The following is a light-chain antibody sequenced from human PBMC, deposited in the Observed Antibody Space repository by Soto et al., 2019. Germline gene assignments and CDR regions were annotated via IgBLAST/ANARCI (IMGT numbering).Light chain of an antibody. CDR2: RAY. V-gene: IGKV3-15*01. CDR3: QQYNNWPPMYT. J-gene: IGKJ2*01. Sequence: EIVMTQSPATLSVSPGERATLSCRASQSVASNLAWYQQKPGQAPRLLLYRAYTRATGIPARFSGSRSETEFTLTISSLQSEDFAVYYCQQYNNWPPMYTFGQGTKLEIK. CDR1: QSVASN.